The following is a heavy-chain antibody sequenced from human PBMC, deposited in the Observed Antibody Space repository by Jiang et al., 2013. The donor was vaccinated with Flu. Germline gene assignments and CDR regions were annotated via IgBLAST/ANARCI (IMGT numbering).Heavy chain of an antibody. Sequence: PGESLTLSCKTSGYSFTNYWITWVRQMPGKGLEWMGRIDPRSSYTSYSPSFQGHVTLTVDKSITTAYLQWSSLEASDTAMYYCARHALGSSGWHYFDDWGQGTLVTVSS. CDR1: GYSFTNYW. D-gene: IGHD6-25*01. V-gene: IGHV5-10-1*01. CDR3: ARHALGSSGWHYFDD. CDR2: IDPRSSYT. J-gene: IGHJ4*02.